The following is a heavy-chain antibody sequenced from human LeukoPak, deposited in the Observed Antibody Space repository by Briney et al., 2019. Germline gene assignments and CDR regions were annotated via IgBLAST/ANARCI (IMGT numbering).Heavy chain of an antibody. D-gene: IGHD5-18*01. J-gene: IGHJ5*02. V-gene: IGHV3-23*01. CDR3: AKTIQLWGTNWFDH. CDR1: GFTFSSYA. Sequence: PGGSLRLSCAASGFTFSSYAMSWVRQAPGKGLEWVSAISGSGGSTYYADSVKGRFTISRDNSKNTLYLQMNSLRAADTAVYYCAKTIQLWGTNWFDHWGQGTLVTVSS. CDR2: ISGSGGST.